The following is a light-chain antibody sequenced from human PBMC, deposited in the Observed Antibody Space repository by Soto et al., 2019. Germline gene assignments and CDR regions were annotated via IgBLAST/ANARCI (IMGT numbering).Light chain of an antibody. CDR2: DVS. Sequence: DIQMTRSPLNPSESVGDRVTITCRASQSITTWLAWYQQRPGKAPQLLIYDVSSLQSGVPSRFSESGSGTQFNLTISSLQSDVGVRKESQPPERPSPARFGEGTK. CDR3: QPPERPSPAR. CDR1: QSITTW. V-gene: IGKV1-5*01. J-gene: IGKJ1*01.